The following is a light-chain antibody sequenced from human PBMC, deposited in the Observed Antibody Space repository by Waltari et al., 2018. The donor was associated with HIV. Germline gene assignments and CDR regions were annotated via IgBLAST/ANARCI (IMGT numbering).Light chain of an antibody. CDR1: GPNSGTNY. Sequence: QSVLTQPPSVSGTPGPRITVSCSGSGPNSGTNYAYWYQQLPGAAPKLLVYRNSQRPSGVPDRFSGSKSGTSASLAISGLRSEDEADYHCASWDDRVSGWVFGGGTKLTVL. V-gene: IGLV1-47*01. CDR3: ASWDDRVSGWV. J-gene: IGLJ3*02. CDR2: RNS.